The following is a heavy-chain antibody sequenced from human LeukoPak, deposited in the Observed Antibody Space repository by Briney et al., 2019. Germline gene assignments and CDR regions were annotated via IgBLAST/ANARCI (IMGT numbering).Heavy chain of an antibody. Sequence: GAPVKVSCKASGGTFSSYGISWVRQAPGQGLEWMGRIIPIFGTANYAQKFQGRVTITTEESTSTAYMELSSLRSEDTAVYYCASTRISGYQIGEYFQHWGQGTLVTVSS. V-gene: IGHV1-69*05. CDR1: GGTFSSYG. J-gene: IGHJ1*01. CDR3: ASTRISGYQIGEYFQH. D-gene: IGHD3-22*01. CDR2: IIPIFGTA.